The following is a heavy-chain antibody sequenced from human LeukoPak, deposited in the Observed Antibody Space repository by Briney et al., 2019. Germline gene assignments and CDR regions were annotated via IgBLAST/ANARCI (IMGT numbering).Heavy chain of an antibody. CDR2: IYYSGST. D-gene: IGHD2-2*01. CDR1: GGSTCGYS. Sequence: SETLSLTSTLSGGSTCGYSWSWVWPPPGQGLERIGYIYYSGSTNYNPSLKSRVTISVDTSKNQFSLKLSAVTAADTAVYYWARQRGAVVPAATYFDYWGQGTLVTVSS. J-gene: IGHJ4*02. V-gene: IGHV4-59*08. CDR3: ARQRGAVVPAATYFDY.